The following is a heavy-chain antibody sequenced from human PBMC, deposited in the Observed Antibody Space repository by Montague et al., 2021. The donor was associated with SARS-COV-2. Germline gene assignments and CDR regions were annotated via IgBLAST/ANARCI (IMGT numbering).Heavy chain of an antibody. V-gene: IGHV4-31*03. CDR1: GGSISSGGYY. D-gene: IGHD3-9*01. CDR2: IYYSGST. CDR3: SRAAPWSFRDILTGYYYYYCMEV. J-gene: IGHJ6*02. Sequence: TLFLTCTVSGGSISSGGYYWSWIRQHPGKGLEWIGYIYYSGSTYYNPSLKSRVTISVDTSKNQFSLKLSSVTAADTAVYYCSRAAPWSFRDILTGYYYYYCMEVWGQGTTVTVSS.